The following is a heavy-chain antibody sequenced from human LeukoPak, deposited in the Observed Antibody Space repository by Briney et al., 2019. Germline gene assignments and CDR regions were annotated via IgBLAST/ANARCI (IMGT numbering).Heavy chain of an antibody. Sequence: SETLSLTCAVYGGSFSGYYWSWIRQPPGKGLEWIGEINHSGSTNYNPSLKSRVTISVDTSKNQFSLKLSSVTAADTAVYYCARRRRYGSGSPFRDWGQGTLVTVSS. CDR2: INHSGST. CDR3: ARRRRYGSGSPFRD. CDR1: GGSFSGYY. V-gene: IGHV4-34*01. J-gene: IGHJ4*02. D-gene: IGHD3-10*01.